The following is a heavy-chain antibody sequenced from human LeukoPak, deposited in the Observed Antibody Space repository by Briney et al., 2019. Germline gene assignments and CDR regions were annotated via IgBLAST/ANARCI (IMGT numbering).Heavy chain of an antibody. Sequence: SVKVSCKASGGTFSSYAISWVRQAPGQGLEWMGGITPIFGTANYAQKFQGRVTITADESTSTAYMELSSLRSEDTAVYYCARSLSNYDILTGFDYWGQGTLVTVSS. V-gene: IGHV1-69*13. CDR3: ARSLSNYDILTGFDY. CDR1: GGTFSSYA. CDR2: ITPIFGTA. D-gene: IGHD3-9*01. J-gene: IGHJ4*02.